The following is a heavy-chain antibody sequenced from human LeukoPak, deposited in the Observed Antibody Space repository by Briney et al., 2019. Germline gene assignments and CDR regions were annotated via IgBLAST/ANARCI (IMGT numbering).Heavy chain of an antibody. Sequence: SQTLSLTCIVSGVSISGGDYWSWIRQHPGKGLEWIGYIFYRGNTYYSPSLTSRVSMSIDTSKNQFSLMLSSVTAADTAVYYCARVIEYSGRFDPWGQGTLVTVSS. CDR2: IFYRGNT. CDR1: GVSISGGDY. V-gene: IGHV4-31*03. D-gene: IGHD1-26*01. CDR3: ARVIEYSGRFDP. J-gene: IGHJ5*02.